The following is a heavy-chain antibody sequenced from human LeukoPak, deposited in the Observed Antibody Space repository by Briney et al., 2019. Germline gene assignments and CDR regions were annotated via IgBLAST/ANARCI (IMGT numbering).Heavy chain of an antibody. CDR1: GGSISSYY. CDR3: ARLNYDILTGYSGPGNKFDY. J-gene: IGHJ4*02. Sequence: SETLSLTCTVSGGSISSYYWSWIRQPAGKGLEWIGRIYFSGTTNYNPSLKSRVTMSVDTSKNQFSLKLSSVTAADTAVYYCARLNYDILTGYSGPGNKFDYWGQGTLVTVSS. D-gene: IGHD3-9*01. V-gene: IGHV4-4*07. CDR2: IYFSGTT.